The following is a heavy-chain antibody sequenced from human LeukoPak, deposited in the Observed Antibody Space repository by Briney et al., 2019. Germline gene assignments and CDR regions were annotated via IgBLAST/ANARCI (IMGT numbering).Heavy chain of an antibody. V-gene: IGHV1-2*02. D-gene: IGHD1-26*01. CDR3: ARDPVGRWSPDLDY. CDR1: GYTFTGYY. Sequence: ASVKVSCKASGYTFTGYYMHWVRQAPGQGLEWMGWINPNSGGTNYAQKFQGRVTMTRDTSISTAYMELSRLRSDGTAVYYCARDPVGRWSPDLDYWGQGTLVTVSS. CDR2: INPNSGGT. J-gene: IGHJ4*02.